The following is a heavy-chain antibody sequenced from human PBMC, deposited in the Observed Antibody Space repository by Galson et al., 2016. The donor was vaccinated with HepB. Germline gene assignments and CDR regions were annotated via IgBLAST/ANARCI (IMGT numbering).Heavy chain of an antibody. CDR1: GFPFSSYV. Sequence: SLRLSCAASGFPFSSYVMNWVRQAPGKGLEWVSSISSGSSYKYYADSLKGRFAISRDNAKNTLYLQMNSLRVEDAAVYYCAILSVDVVLVMNGVDVWGQGTTVTVSS. CDR2: ISSGSSYK. CDR3: AILSVDVVLVMNGVDV. V-gene: IGHV3-21*01. D-gene: IGHD5-12*01. J-gene: IGHJ6*02.